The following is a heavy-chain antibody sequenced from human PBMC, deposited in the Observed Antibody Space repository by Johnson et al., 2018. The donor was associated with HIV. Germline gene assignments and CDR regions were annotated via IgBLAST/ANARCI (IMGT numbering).Heavy chain of an antibody. CDR2: ISYDGRDE. Sequence: QVQLVESGGGVVQPGGSLRLSCAASGFTFSSFGMHWVRQAPAKGLEWVAFISYDGRDEDNADSVRGRFTISRDNSKNTLYMQMNSLRIEDTAVYYCARGSRYTYDNDDVYLLQALDVWGQGTVVTVSS. CDR1: GFTFSSFG. V-gene: IGHV3-30*04. J-gene: IGHJ3*01. D-gene: IGHD3-16*01. CDR3: ARGSRYTYDNDDVYLLQALDV.